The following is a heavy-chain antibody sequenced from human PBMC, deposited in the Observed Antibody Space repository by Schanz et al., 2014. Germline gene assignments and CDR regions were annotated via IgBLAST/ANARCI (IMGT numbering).Heavy chain of an antibody. CDR3: GRGFSRSYLDF. CDR1: GYTFTTYY. Sequence: QVQLLQSGAEVKKPGASMKVSCKASGYTFTTYYMLWVRQAPGQGLEWMGIINPSGGSTRYGQKFQGRITVTTYTSTSTVYLELSSLISDDTAAYYSGRGFSRSYLDFGGQGTLITVSA. CDR2: INPSGGST. V-gene: IGHV1-46*03. J-gene: IGHJ4*02. D-gene: IGHD6-6*01.